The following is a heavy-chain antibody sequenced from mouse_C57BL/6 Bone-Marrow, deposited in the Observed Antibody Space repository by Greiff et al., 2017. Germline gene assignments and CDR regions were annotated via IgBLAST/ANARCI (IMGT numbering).Heavy chain of an antibody. Sequence: QVQLQQSGAELVRPGTSVKMSCKASGYTFTNYWIGWAKQRPGHGLEWIGDIYPGGGYTNYNEKFKGKATLTADKSSSTAYMKLSSLTSEDSAIYYCAGQGVIFYYSSSYDWYFDVWGTGTTVTVSS. CDR3: AGQGVIFYYSSSYDWYFDV. D-gene: IGHD1-1*01. CDR1: GYTFTNYW. CDR2: IYPGGGYT. J-gene: IGHJ1*03. V-gene: IGHV1-63*01.